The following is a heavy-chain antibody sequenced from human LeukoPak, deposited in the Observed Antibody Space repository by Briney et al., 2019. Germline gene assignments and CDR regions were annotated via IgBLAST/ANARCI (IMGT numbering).Heavy chain of an antibody. CDR1: GFTFSSYE. J-gene: IGHJ2*01. Sequence: GGSLRLSCAASGFTFSSYEMNWVRQAPGKGLEWVSYISGSSTFTNFADSVRGRFTISRDNAKNSLYLQMNGLRAEDTAVYYCARGRELLGWYFDLWGRGTLVTVSS. CDR3: ARGRELLGWYFDL. CDR2: ISGSSTFT. D-gene: IGHD1-7*01. V-gene: IGHV3-48*03.